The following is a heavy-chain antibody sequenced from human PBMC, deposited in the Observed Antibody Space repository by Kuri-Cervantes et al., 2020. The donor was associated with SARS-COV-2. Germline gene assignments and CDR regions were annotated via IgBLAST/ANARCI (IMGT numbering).Heavy chain of an antibody. CDR3: ARDLGILTGYYSHYYYYYGMDV. CDR2: ISSSYI. J-gene: IGHJ6*02. V-gene: IGHV3-21*01. Sequence: GESLKISCAASGFTFSSYSMNWVRQAPGKGLEWVSSISSSYIYYADSVKGRFTISRDNAKNSLYLQMNSLRAEDTAVYYCARDLGILTGYYSHYYYYYGMDVWGQGTTVTVSS. D-gene: IGHD3-9*01. CDR1: GFTFSSYS.